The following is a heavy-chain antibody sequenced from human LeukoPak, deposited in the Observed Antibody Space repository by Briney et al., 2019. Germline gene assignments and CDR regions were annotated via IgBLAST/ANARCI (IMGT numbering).Heavy chain of an antibody. CDR2: IYYSGRT. J-gene: IGHJ5*02. CDR1: GGSISSITYY. CDR3: ATVVRQNWFDP. V-gene: IGHV4-39*07. Sequence: SETLSLTCTVSGGSISSITYYWGWIRQPPGKGLEWIGTIYYSGRTYYNPSLKSRVTISVDTSENQFSLKLASVTAADTAVYYCATVVRQNWFDPWGQGTLVTVSS. D-gene: IGHD2-2*01.